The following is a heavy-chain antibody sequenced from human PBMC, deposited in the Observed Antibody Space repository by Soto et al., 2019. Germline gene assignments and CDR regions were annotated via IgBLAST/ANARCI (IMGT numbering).Heavy chain of an antibody. CDR1: GFTFSSYG. J-gene: IGHJ4*02. D-gene: IGHD1-7*01. V-gene: IGHV3-30*18. CDR3: AKAEPNWNYVFDY. Sequence: GGSLRLSCSASGFTFSSYGMHWVRQAPGKGLEWVAVISYDGSNKYYADSVKGRFTISRDNSKNTLYLQMNSLRAEDTAVYYCAKAEPNWNYVFDYWGQGTLVTVSS. CDR2: ISYDGSNK.